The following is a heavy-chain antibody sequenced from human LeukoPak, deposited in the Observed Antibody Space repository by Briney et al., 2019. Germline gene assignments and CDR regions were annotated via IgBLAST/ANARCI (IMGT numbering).Heavy chain of an antibody. J-gene: IGHJ5*02. V-gene: IGHV1-2*02. CDR3: AREFVVVPAATNNWFDP. Sequence: ASVKVSCKASGYTFTGYYMHWVRQAPGQGLEWMGWINPNSGGTNYAQKFQGRVTMTRDTSISTAYMELSRLRSDDTAVYYCAREFVVVPAATNNWFDPWGQGTLVTVSS. D-gene: IGHD2-2*01. CDR2: INPNSGGT. CDR1: GYTFTGYY.